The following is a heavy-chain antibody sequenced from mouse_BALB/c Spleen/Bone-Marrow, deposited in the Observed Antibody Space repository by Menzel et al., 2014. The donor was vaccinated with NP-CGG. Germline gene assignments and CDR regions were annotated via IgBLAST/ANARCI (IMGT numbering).Heavy chain of an antibody. Sequence: VQLQQSGAELVKPGASVKLSCKASGYTFTRYYTYWVKQRPGQGLEWIGGINPYNGGTHFNEKFKSEATLTVDKSSSTAYMQLNSLTSEDSAVYYCSLLGDYWGQGTTLTVSS. CDR2: INPYNGGT. V-gene: IGHV1-53*01. D-gene: IGHD1-1*01. CDR3: SLLGDY. CDR1: GYTFTRYY. J-gene: IGHJ2*01.